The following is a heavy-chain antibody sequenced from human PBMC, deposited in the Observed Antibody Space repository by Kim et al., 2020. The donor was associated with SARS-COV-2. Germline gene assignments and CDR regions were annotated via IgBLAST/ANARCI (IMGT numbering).Heavy chain of an antibody. CDR2: ISYDGSNK. Sequence: GGSLRLSCAASGFTFSSYGMHWVRQAPGKGLEWVAVISYDGSNKYYADSVKGRFTISRDNSKNTLYLQMNSLRAEDTAVYYCAKAPGLRFLEWLSHWGQG. D-gene: IGHD3-3*01. J-gene: IGHJ1*01. CDR1: GFTFSSYG. CDR3: AKAPGLRFLEWLSH. V-gene: IGHV3-30*18.